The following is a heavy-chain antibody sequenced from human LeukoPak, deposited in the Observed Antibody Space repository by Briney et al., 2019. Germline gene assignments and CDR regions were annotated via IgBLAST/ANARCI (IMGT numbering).Heavy chain of an antibody. CDR1: GYSFSAYY. V-gene: IGHV1-2*02. CDR3: ARGVDAFDI. Sequence: ASVKVSCKASGYSFSAYYVHWVLQAPGQGLEWMAWIYPKTGITNYVKEFQGRVTMTRDTSISTVYMELSRLRSDDSAVYYCARGVDAFDIWGQGTMVTVSS. J-gene: IGHJ3*02. CDR2: IYPKTGIT.